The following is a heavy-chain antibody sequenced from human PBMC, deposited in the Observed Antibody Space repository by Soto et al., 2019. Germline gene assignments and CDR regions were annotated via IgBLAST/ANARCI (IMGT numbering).Heavy chain of an antibody. CDR2: VSYSGST. Sequence: SETLSLTCTVSGGSISSYYWSWIRQPPGRGLEWIGCVSYSGSTNYNPSLKSRVTISVDTSKNQFSLKLSSVTAADTAVYYCARELRSDRIDYWGQGTLVTVSS. J-gene: IGHJ4*02. CDR3: ARELRSDRIDY. D-gene: IGHD3-3*01. CDR1: GGSISSYY. V-gene: IGHV4-59*01.